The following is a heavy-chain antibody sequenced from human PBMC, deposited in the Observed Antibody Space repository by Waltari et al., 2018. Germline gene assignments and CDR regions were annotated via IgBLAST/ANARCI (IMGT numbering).Heavy chain of an antibody. CDR3: AKDEGARLAPTFGMDA. V-gene: IGHV3-23*01. CDR1: GFPFSTYP. Sequence: ERQLLESGGALVQPGGSLRLSCAASGFPFSTYPMNWVRQAPGQGLEWVAVITASGLMDYGDSVKGRFIISRDNSKNTLYLEMDRLRVEDTARYYCAKDEGARLAPTFGMDAWGQGTTVIVS. J-gene: IGHJ6*02. D-gene: IGHD6-6*01. CDR2: ITASGLM.